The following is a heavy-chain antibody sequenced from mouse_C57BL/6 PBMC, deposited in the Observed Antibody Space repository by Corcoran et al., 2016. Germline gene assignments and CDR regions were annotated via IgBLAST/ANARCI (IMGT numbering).Heavy chain of an antibody. CDR3: ARWLSMVTTYAMDY. CDR1: GYTFTDYY. D-gene: IGHD2-2*01. CDR2: INPNNGGT. J-gene: IGHJ4*01. Sequence: EVQLQQSGPELVKPGASVKISCKASGYTFTDYYMNWVKQSHGKSLEWIGDINPNNGGTSYNQKFKGKATLTVDKSSSTAYMELRSLTSEDSAVYYCARWLSMVTTYAMDYWGQGTSVTVSS. V-gene: IGHV1-26*01.